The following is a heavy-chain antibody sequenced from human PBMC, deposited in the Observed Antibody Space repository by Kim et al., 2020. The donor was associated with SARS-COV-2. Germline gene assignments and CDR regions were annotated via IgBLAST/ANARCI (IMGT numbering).Heavy chain of an antibody. CDR1: GFTFNNYG. Sequence: GGSLRLSCAASGFTFNNYGMHWVRQAPVRGLEWVAVISYDGSNKYHADSVKGRFTISRDNSKNTLFLQMNSLRAEDTAVYYCAKNPVLAAKPYYYYYMDV. CDR2: ISYDGSNK. CDR3: AKNPVLAAKPYYYYYMDV. J-gene: IGHJ6*03. V-gene: IGHV3-30*18. D-gene: IGHD2-2*02.